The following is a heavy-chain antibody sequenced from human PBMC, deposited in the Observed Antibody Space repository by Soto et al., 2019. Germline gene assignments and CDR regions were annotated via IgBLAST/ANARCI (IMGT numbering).Heavy chain of an antibody. Sequence: SETLSLTCNVSGASISSYNYWSWIRQPPGKGLEWIGEINHSGSTNYNPSLKSRVTISVDTSKNQFSLKLSSVTAADTAVYYCARENTADAAEDDYWGQGTLVTVSS. J-gene: IGHJ4*02. CDR1: GASISSYNY. D-gene: IGHD5-18*01. CDR2: INHSGST. CDR3: ARENTADAAEDDY. V-gene: IGHV4-34*01.